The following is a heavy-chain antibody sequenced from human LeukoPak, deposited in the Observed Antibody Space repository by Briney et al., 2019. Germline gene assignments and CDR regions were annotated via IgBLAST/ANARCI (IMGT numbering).Heavy chain of an antibody. CDR1: GFSFSTSW. V-gene: IGHV3-7*04. Sequence: GGSPRLSCAASGFSFSTSWMSWVRQAPGKGLEWVANIKQDGSEKYYVDSVKGRFTISRDDAKNSLYLEMNSLRAEDTAVYYCARGDGWYKYWGQGTLVTVSS. CDR2: IKQDGSEK. D-gene: IGHD6-19*01. CDR3: ARGDGWYKY. J-gene: IGHJ4*02.